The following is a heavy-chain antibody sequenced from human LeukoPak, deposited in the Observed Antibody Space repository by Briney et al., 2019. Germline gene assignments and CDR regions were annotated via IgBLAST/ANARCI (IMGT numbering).Heavy chain of an antibody. CDR3: ARVRSGSLDY. J-gene: IGHJ4*02. Sequence: GGSLRLSCAASGFTFSSYSMNWVRQAPGKGLEWVSFIRSSSSDIYYADSVKGRFTISRDNAKNSLYLQMDSLRAEDTAVYYCARVRSGSLDYWGQGTLVTVSS. CDR1: GFTFSSYS. CDR2: IRSSSSDI. V-gene: IGHV3-21*01. D-gene: IGHD1-26*01.